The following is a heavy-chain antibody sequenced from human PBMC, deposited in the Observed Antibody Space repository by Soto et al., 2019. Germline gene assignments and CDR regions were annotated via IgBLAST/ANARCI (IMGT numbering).Heavy chain of an antibody. D-gene: IGHD2-15*01. J-gene: IGHJ4*02. CDR3: ARVVVGATRQTGSDH. Sequence: SETLSLTCTVSHGYISSGDYFLGWIRRPPGKGLELIGSIHSSGFTYYSPSLKSRVSISIDKSKNHFSLKLTSVTAGDEAVYFCARVVVGATRQTGSDHWGQGTLVTVYS. CDR2: IHSSGFT. V-gene: IGHV4-39*02. CDR1: HGYISSGDYF.